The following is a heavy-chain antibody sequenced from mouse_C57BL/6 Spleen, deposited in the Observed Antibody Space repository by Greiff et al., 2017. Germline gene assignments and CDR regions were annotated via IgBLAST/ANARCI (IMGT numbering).Heavy chain of an antibody. CDR1: GFTFSDYG. Sequence: EVKLMESGGGLVKPGGSLKLSCAASGFTFSDYGMPWVRQDPEKGLEWVAYISSGSSTIYYADTVKGRFTISRDNAKNTLYLQLTSLRSEDTAMYYCANSGTEAWFACWGQGTRVTVST. J-gene: IGHJ3*01. CDR2: ISSGSSTI. V-gene: IGHV5-17*01. CDR3: ANSGTEAWFAC. D-gene: IGHD4-1*01.